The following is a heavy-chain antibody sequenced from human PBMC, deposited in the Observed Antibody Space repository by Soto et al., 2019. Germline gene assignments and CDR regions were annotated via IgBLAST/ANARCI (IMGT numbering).Heavy chain of an antibody. CDR3: ARGFRDAAFDI. CDR1: GGTFTDYT. V-gene: IGHV1-69*02. D-gene: IGHD3-3*01. J-gene: IGHJ3*02. CDR2: SIPFLDLA. Sequence: QVQLVQSGAEVKKPGSSVKVSCKGSGGTFTDYTFSWVRQAPGQGLEWMGRSIPFLDLANYAQEFQDRVTISADKATRTVYMELRSLTSEDTAIYYCARGFRDAAFDIWGQGTWVTVSS.